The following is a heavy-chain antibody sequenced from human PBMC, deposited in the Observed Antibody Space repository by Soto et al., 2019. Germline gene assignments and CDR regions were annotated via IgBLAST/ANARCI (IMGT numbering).Heavy chain of an antibody. CDR3: GIVDMITFGGITGPNDAFDR. J-gene: IGHJ3*01. D-gene: IGHD3-16*01. Sequence: SETLSLTCAVYGGSFSGYYWTWVRQPPGKGLEWIGEINHSGSTNYAPSLKSRVTISVDTSKNQVSLKLSSVTAADTAVYYCGIVDMITFGGITGPNDAFDRWGQGKMVTVSS. V-gene: IGHV4-34*01. CDR2: INHSGST. CDR1: GGSFSGYY.